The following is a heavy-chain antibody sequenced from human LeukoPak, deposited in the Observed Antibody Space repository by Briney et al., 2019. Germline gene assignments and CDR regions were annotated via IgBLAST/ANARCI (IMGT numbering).Heavy chain of an antibody. CDR1: GFTFSSYA. CDR2: ISGSVGST. D-gene: IGHD1-26*01. Sequence: QPGGSLRLSCAASGFTFSSYAMSWVRQAPGKGLEWVSAISGSVGSTYYEVSVKRRFTISRDNSKHSLYLQMTRQKPEDRAVYYCAKEWGYEWELLSFAFDIWGQGTMVSVSS. CDR3: AKEWGYEWELLSFAFDI. V-gene: IGHV3-23*01. J-gene: IGHJ3*02.